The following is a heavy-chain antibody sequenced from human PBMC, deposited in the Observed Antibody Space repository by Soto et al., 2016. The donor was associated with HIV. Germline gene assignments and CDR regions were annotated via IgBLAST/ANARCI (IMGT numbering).Heavy chain of an antibody. CDR2: MNPDSGNS. CDR1: GYTFTSYD. CDR3: ARMGLDRSGYLYYFDY. V-gene: IGHV1-8*03. D-gene: IGHD3-3*01. J-gene: IGHJ4*02. Sequence: QVQLVQSGAEVKKPGASVKVSCKASGYTFTSYDINWVRQAAGQGLEWMGWMNPDSGNSGYAQKFQGRVTITRNTSISTAYMELSSLRSEDTAVYYCARMGLDRSGYLYYFDYWGQGTLVTVSS.